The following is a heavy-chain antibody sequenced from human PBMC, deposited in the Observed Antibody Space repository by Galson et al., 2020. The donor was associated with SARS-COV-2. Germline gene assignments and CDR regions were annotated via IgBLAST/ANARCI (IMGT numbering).Heavy chain of an antibody. CDR3: ARGGYYYSSGRTYGMDV. V-gene: IGHV3-7*01. J-gene: IGHJ6*02. Sequence: GESLKISCGASRFTFSSYCMSWVRQAPGKGLEWVANIKQDGGEQYYVDSVKGRFTISRDNAKNSLDLLMNSLRAEDTAVYYCARGGYYYSSGRTYGMDVWGQGTTVTVSS. CDR2: IKQDGGEQ. CDR1: RFTFSSYC. D-gene: IGHD3-10*01.